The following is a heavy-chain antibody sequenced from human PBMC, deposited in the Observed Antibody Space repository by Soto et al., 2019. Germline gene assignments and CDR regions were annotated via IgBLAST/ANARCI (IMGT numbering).Heavy chain of an antibody. CDR2: IDGSGGIT. V-gene: IGHV3-23*01. Sequence: QLLQSGGGLVQPGGSLTLSCAASGFTFGTTDMSWVRQAPGEGLEWVSTIDGSGGITYYADSVKGRFTIARDNFRNKVYLQMNSVRGDDTVMYYGVKNSAGFNTWGQGALVSVSS. D-gene: IGHD3-10*01. CDR3: VKNSAGFNT. CDR1: GFTFGTTD. J-gene: IGHJ5*02.